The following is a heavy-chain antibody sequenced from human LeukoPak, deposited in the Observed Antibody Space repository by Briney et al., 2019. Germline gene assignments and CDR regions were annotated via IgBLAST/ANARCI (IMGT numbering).Heavy chain of an antibody. J-gene: IGHJ6*02. CDR2: IYYSGST. Sequence: SETLSLTCIVSGGSISRYYWSWIRQPPGKGLEWIGYIYYSGSTNYNPSLKSRVTISVDTSKNHFSLKLSSVTAADTAVYYCARHFDWSHYYYGMDVWGQGTTVTVSS. CDR1: GGSISRYY. CDR3: ARHFDWSHYYYGMDV. D-gene: IGHD3-9*01. V-gene: IGHV4-59*08.